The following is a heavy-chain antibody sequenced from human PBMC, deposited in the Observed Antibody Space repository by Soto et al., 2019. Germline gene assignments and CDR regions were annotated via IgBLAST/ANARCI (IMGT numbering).Heavy chain of an antibody. Sequence: QITLKESGPTLVKPTQTLTLTCTFSGFSLTTNGVGVGWIRQPPGKALEWLALIFWDDDKRYSPSLKSRLTNTKDTSKNQVLLTMTNMDPVDTGTYYCAHRRVTGDFHYWGQGTLVTVSS. CDR3: AHRRVTGDFHY. CDR2: IFWDDDK. D-gene: IGHD3-10*01. V-gene: IGHV2-5*02. CDR1: GFSLTTNGVG. J-gene: IGHJ4*02.